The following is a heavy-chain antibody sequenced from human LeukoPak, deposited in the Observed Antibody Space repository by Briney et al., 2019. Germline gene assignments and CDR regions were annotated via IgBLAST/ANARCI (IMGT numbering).Heavy chain of an antibody. D-gene: IGHD3-16*01. Sequence: ASVKVSCKASGYAFTRHYMHWVRQAPGQGLEWMGLINPSGSSTIYAQKFQGRVTMTRDMSTSTAYMELSSLRSEDTAVYYCARADNWEGAKGDWGQGTMVTVSS. CDR1: GYAFTRHY. CDR3: ARADNWEGAKGD. J-gene: IGHJ3*01. CDR2: INPSGSST. V-gene: IGHV1-46*01.